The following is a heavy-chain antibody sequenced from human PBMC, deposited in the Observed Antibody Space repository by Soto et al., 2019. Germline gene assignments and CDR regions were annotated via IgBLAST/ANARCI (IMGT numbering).Heavy chain of an antibody. D-gene: IGHD5-12*01. CDR1: GFTFSSYS. J-gene: IGHJ6*02. CDR2: ISSSSSTI. CDR3: ARDWTHTDSALANYYGMDV. Sequence: EVQLVESGGGLVQPGGSLRLSCAASGFTFSSYSMNWVRQAPGKGLEWVSYISSSSSTIYYADSVKGRFTISRDNAKNSLYLQMNSMRDEDTAVYYCARDWTHTDSALANYYGMDVWGQGTTVTVSS. V-gene: IGHV3-48*02.